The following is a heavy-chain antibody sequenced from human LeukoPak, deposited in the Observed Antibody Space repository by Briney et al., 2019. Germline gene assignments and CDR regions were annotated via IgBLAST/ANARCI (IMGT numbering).Heavy chain of an antibody. J-gene: IGHJ5*02. D-gene: IGHD6-13*01. V-gene: IGHV3-64*01. Sequence: GGSLRLSCAASGFTFSSYAMHWVRQAPGKGLEYVSAISSNGGSTYYANSVKGRFTISRDNSKNTLYLQMGSLRAEDMAVYYCARAGLRGIAAPPNWFDPWGQGTLVTVSS. CDR1: GFTFSSYA. CDR2: ISSNGGST. CDR3: ARAGLRGIAAPPNWFDP.